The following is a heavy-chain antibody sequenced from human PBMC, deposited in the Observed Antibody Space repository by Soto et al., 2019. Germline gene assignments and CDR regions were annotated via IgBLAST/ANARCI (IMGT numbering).Heavy chain of an antibody. D-gene: IGHD3-16*02. CDR1: GYTFTSYY. Sequence: QVQLVQSGAEVKKPGASVKVSCKASGYTFTSYYMHWVRQAPGQGLEWMGIINPSGGSTSYAQKFQGRVTMTRDTSTSTVYMELSSLRSEDTAVYYCARGDMITFGGVIASYGMDVWGQGTTVTVSS. J-gene: IGHJ6*02. V-gene: IGHV1-46*01. CDR3: ARGDMITFGGVIASYGMDV. CDR2: INPSGGST.